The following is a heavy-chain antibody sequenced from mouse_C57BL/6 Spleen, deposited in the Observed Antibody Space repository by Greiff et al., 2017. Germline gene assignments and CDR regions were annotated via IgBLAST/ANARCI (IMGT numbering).Heavy chain of an antibody. CDR3: ARGDGYFSDY. J-gene: IGHJ2*01. V-gene: IGHV1-53*01. Sequence: QVQLQQPGTELVKPGASVTLSCKASGYTFTSYWMHWVKPRPGQGLEWIGNINPSNGGTNYNEKFKSKATLTADKSSSTAYMQLSSLASEDSAVYYCARGDGYFSDYWGQGTTRTVSS. CDR2: INPSNGGT. CDR1: GYTFTSYW. D-gene: IGHD2-3*01.